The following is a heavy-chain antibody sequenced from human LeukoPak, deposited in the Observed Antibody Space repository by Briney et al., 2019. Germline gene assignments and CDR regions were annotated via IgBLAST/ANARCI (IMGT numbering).Heavy chain of an antibody. Sequence: QSGGSLRLSCAASGFTFSSYAMNWVRQAPGKGLEWVSSISGGAGGAAYADSVKGRFTMSRDNSRNTLYLQMNSLRAEDTAVYYCAKDGGYGSGSYYPDYWGQGTLVTVSS. J-gene: IGHJ4*02. CDR1: GFTFSSYA. CDR2: ISGGAGGA. D-gene: IGHD3-10*01. V-gene: IGHV3-23*01. CDR3: AKDGGYGSGSYYPDY.